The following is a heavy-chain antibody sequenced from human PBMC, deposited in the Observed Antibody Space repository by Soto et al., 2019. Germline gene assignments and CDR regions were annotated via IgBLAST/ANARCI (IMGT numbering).Heavy chain of an antibody. V-gene: IGHV3-48*01. CDR1: GFTFSSYN. Sequence: EVQLVESGGGLLQPGGSLRLSCAASGFTFSSYNMNWVRQAPGKGLEWISYISSSSGAMIYADSVKGRFTISRDNAKSSLYLQMNSLRAEDTAVYYCAREDFGVVTYYYYMDVWGKGTTVTVSS. J-gene: IGHJ6*03. CDR2: ISSSSGAM. CDR3: AREDFGVVTYYYYMDV. D-gene: IGHD3-3*01.